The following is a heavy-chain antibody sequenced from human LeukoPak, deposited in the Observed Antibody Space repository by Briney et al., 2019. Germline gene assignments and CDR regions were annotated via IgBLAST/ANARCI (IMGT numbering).Heavy chain of an antibody. CDR1: GHTFTSYD. V-gene: IGHV1-8*01. CDR3: AREASIVGATFHLDY. Sequence: ASVKVSCKASGHTFTSYDIKWVRQATGQGLEWMGWMNPNSGNTGYAQKFQGRVTMTRNTSISTAYMELSSLRSEDTAVYYCAREASIVGATFHLDYWGQGTLVTVSS. J-gene: IGHJ4*02. CDR2: MNPNSGNT. D-gene: IGHD1-26*01.